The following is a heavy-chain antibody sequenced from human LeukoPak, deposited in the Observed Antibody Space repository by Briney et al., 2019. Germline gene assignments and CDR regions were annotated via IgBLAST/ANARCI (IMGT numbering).Heavy chain of an antibody. CDR1: GFTVSSNY. J-gene: IGHJ4*02. V-gene: IGHV3-53*01. D-gene: IGHD5-12*01. CDR3: AKDLQTWPRFPDY. Sequence: GGSLRLSCAASGFTVSSNYMSWVRQAPGKGLEWVSVIYSGGSTYYADSVKGRFTISRDNSKNTLYLQMIGLRVEDTAVYYCAKDLQTWPRFPDYWGRGTLVTVSS. CDR2: IYSGGST.